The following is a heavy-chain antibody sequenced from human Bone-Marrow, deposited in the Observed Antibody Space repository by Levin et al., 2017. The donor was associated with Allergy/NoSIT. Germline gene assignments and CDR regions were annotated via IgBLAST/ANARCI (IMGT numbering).Heavy chain of an antibody. V-gene: IGHV3-21*01. CDR1: GFTFSSYN. D-gene: IGHD3-9*01. J-gene: IGHJ3*02. Sequence: PGGSLRLSCAASGFTFSSYNMIWVRQAPGKGLEWVSSVSLSSNYIYYADSLQGRFTISRDNAKNSLYLLMNNLRAEDTAVYYCARAPTGYFNDFFDIWGQGTMVTVSS. CDR3: ARAPTGYFNDFFDI. CDR2: VSLSSNYI.